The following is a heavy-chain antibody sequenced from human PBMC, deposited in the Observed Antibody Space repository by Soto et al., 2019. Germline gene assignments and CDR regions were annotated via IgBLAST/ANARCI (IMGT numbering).Heavy chain of an antibody. CDR3: AREEPHCGGDCYDS. CDR2: TDSAARVT. V-gene: IGHV3-48*03. Sequence: GGSLRLSCAASGFTFSSYEFDWVRQAPGKGLEWLSYTDSAARVTSYADSVRGRFTVSRDNSKNSLYLQMNSLWAEDTAVYYCAREEPHCGGDCYDSWGQGTLVTVSS. J-gene: IGHJ4*02. D-gene: IGHD2-21*01. CDR1: GFTFSSYE.